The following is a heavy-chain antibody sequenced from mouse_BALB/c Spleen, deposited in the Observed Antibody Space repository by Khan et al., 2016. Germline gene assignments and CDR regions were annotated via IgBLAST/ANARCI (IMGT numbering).Heavy chain of an antibody. CDR1: GYSFTGYY. Sequence: VQLQQSGPDLVKPGASVKISCKASGYSFTGYYMYWVKQSHEKSLEWIGRINPNNGGSYSNQKFKGKAILTVDKSSSTAYMELRSLTSDDSAVXYCLRDAMDYWGQGTSLTVSS. J-gene: IGHJ4*01. CDR2: INPNNGGS. V-gene: IGHV1-18*01. CDR3: LRDAMDY. D-gene: IGHD1-1*01.